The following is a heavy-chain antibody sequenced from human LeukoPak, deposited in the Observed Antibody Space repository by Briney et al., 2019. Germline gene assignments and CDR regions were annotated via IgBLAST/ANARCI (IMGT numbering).Heavy chain of an antibody. CDR1: GGSISSGGYY. V-gene: IGHV4-31*03. CDR3: ARAGGREPHLDY. J-gene: IGHJ4*02. Sequence: SETLSLTCTVSGGSISSGGYYWSWIRQHPGKGLEWIGYIYYSGSTYYNPSLKSRVTISVDTSKNQFSLKLSSVTAADTAVYYCARAGGREPHLDYWGQGILVTVSS. D-gene: IGHD1-26*01. CDR2: IYYSGST.